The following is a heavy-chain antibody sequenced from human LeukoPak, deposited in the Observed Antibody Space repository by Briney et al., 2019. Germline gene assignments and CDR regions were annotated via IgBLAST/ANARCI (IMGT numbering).Heavy chain of an antibody. J-gene: IGHJ4*02. D-gene: IGHD2-15*01. Sequence: GGSLRLSCAASGFTFSSYWMSWVRQAPGKGLEWVANIKQEGSEKYYVDSVKGRFTISRDNAKNSLYLQMNSLRAEDTAVYYCARHDHYSGGSCVYWGQGTLVTVSS. CDR2: IKQEGSEK. V-gene: IGHV3-7*01. CDR1: GFTFSSYW. CDR3: ARHDHYSGGSCVY.